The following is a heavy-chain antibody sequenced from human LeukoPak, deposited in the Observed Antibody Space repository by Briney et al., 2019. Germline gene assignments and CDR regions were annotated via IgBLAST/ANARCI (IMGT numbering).Heavy chain of an antibody. V-gene: IGHV1-24*01. J-gene: IGHJ4*02. CDR3: ATEITFGGVIFDY. Sequence: SVTVSCXVSGYTLXELSMHWVRQAPGKGLEWMGGFDPEDGETIYAQKFQGRVTMAEDTSTDTAYMELSSLRSEDTAVYYCATEITFGGVIFDYWGQGTLVTVSS. CDR1: GYTLXELS. CDR2: FDPEDGET. D-gene: IGHD3-16*01.